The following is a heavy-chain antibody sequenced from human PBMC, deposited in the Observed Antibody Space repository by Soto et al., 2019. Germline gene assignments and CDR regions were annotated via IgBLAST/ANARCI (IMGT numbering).Heavy chain of an antibody. CDR2: IYYSGST. J-gene: IGHJ5*02. Sequence: LSLTCTVSGGSISSGDYYWSWIRQPPGKGLEWIGYIYYSGSTYYNPSLKSRVTISVDTSKNQFSLKLSSVTAADTAVYYCARDRVTIFGVARGWFDPWGQGTLVTVSS. CDR1: GGSISSGDYY. CDR3: ARDRVTIFGVARGWFDP. V-gene: IGHV4-30-4*01. D-gene: IGHD3-3*01.